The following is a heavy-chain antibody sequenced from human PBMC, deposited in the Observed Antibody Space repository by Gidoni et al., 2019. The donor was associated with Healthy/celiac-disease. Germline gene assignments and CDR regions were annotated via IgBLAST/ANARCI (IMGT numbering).Heavy chain of an antibody. CDR2: IIPIFGTE. CDR1: GGTFSSYA. D-gene: IGHD5-18*01. Sequence: QVQLVQSGAQVKTTGSSVKVSCKASGGTFSSYAISWVLQAAGQWLEWMGGIIPIFGTENYAQKFQGRVTITADESTSTAYMELSSLRSEDTAVYYCARHDGDTAMYAFDIWGQGTMVTVSS. CDR3: ARHDGDTAMYAFDI. J-gene: IGHJ3*02. V-gene: IGHV1-69*01.